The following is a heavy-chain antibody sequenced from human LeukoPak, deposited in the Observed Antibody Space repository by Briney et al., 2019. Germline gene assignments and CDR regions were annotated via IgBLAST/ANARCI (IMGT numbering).Heavy chain of an antibody. V-gene: IGHV3-23*01. J-gene: IGHJ4*02. CDR2: ITVSAGST. D-gene: IGHD3-10*01. CDR3: AKDGYYYGS. Sequence: GGSLRLSCAASGFTFSSYAMSWVRQAPGKGLEWVSSITVSAGSTYYADSVKGRFTISRDNSKNTLYLQTNTLRAEDTAVYYCAKDGYYYGSGDQGTLVTVSS. CDR1: GFTFSSYA.